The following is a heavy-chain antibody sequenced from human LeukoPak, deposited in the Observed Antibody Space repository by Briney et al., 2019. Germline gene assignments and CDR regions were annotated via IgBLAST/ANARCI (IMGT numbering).Heavy chain of an antibody. J-gene: IGHJ3*02. Sequence: PGGSLRLSCAASGFTFNGSAMHWVRQASGKGLEWVGRIRSKANSYATAYAASVKGRFTISRDDSKNTAYLQMNSLKTEDTAVYYCTSYYDSSGYSYDAFDIWGQGTMVTVSS. V-gene: IGHV3-73*01. CDR2: IRSKANSYAT. CDR1: GFTFNGSA. D-gene: IGHD3-22*01. CDR3: TSYYDSSGYSYDAFDI.